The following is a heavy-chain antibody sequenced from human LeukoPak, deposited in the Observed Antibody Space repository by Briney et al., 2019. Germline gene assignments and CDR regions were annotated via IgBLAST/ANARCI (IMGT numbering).Heavy chain of an antibody. Sequence: PGGSLRLSCAASGFTFSSYEMNWVRQAPGKGLEWVSSISSSSSYIYYADSVKGRFTISRDNAKNSLYLQMNSLRAEDTAVYYCARVIGVPGSWVDYWGQGTLVTVSS. CDR3: ARVIGVPGSWVDY. D-gene: IGHD1-26*01. CDR1: GFTFSSYE. J-gene: IGHJ4*02. CDR2: ISSSSSYI. V-gene: IGHV3-21*01.